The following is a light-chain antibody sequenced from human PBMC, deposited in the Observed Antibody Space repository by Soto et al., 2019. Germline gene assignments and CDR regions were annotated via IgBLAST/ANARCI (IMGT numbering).Light chain of an antibody. CDR1: QSLSIGS. Sequence: EIVLTQSPDTLSLSPGERATLFCRASQSLSIGSLAWYQQKPGQAPRLLIYEASSRATGIPDRFSGGGSGTDFTLSISKVEPEDFAVYYCQQYGRPPRATFGQGTRLEI. J-gene: IGKJ5*01. CDR3: QQYGRPPRAT. V-gene: IGKV3-20*01. CDR2: EAS.